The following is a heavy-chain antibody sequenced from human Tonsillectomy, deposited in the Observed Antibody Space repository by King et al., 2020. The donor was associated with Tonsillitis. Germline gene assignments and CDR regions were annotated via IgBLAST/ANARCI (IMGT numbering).Heavy chain of an antibody. V-gene: IGHV6-1*01. Sequence: VQLQQSGPGLVKPSQTLSLTCATSGDSVSSNSAAWNWIRQSPSRGLEWLGRTYYRSKWYDDYGVSVKSRITINPDTSRNQFSLQLNSVTPEDTAVYYCARDGGSSWYNAFDIWGQGTMVTVS. CDR1: GDSVSSNSAA. J-gene: IGHJ3*02. CDR3: ARDGGSSWYNAFDI. CDR2: TYYRSKWYD. D-gene: IGHD6-13*01.